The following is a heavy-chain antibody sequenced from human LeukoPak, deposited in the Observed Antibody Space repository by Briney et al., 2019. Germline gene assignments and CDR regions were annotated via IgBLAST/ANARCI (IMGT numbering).Heavy chain of an antibody. Sequence: GGSLRLSCAASGFTFSSYGMHWVRQAPCKGLEWVAFIRSDGSNKYYADSVKGRFTISRDNSKNTLFLQMNSLRAEDTAVYYCAKDYGRTLDYWGQGTLVTVSS. CDR2: IRSDGSNK. CDR1: GFTFSSYG. CDR3: AKDYGRTLDY. J-gene: IGHJ4*02. V-gene: IGHV3-30*02. D-gene: IGHD4-17*01.